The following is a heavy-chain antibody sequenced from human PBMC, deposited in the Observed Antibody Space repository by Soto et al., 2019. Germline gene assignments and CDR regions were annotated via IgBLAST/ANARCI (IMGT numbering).Heavy chain of an antibody. V-gene: IGHV3-21*01. CDR1: GFTFSSYS. CDR2: ISSSSSYI. CDR3: ARGPRITFGGVIVKGANY. D-gene: IGHD3-16*02. Sequence: EVQLVESGGGLVKPGGSLRLSCAASGFTFSSYSMNWVRQAPGKGLEWVSSISSSSSYIYYADSVKGRFTISRDNAKNSLYPQMNSLRAEDTAVYYCARGPRITFGGVIVKGANYWGQGTLVTVSS. J-gene: IGHJ4*02.